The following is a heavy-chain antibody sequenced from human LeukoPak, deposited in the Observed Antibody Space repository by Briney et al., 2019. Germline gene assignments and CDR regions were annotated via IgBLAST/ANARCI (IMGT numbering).Heavy chain of an antibody. CDR3: ARDLEEMATIIGFDY. J-gene: IGHJ4*02. CDR1: GFTVSSNY. Sequence: PGGSLRLSCAASGFTVSSNYMSWVRQAPGKGLEWVSVIYSGGSTYYADSVKGRFTISRDNSKNTLYPQMNSLRAEDTAVYYCARDLEEMATIIGFDYWGQGTLVTVSS. D-gene: IGHD5-24*01. V-gene: IGHV3-53*01. CDR2: IYSGGST.